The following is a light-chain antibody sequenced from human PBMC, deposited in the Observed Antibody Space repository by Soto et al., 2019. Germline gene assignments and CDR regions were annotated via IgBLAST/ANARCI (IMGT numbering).Light chain of an antibody. V-gene: IGKV3-20*01. Sequence: EIVLTQSPGTLSLSPGERATLSCRASQSVNSGFLAWYQQKPGQSPKFLIYGASRRATGIPDRFSGSGSGTDFTLTINRLEPEESAVDYCQQYGGSPRYTFGLRTRLEIK. CDR3: QQYGGSPRYT. CDR1: QSVNSGF. J-gene: IGKJ2*01. CDR2: GAS.